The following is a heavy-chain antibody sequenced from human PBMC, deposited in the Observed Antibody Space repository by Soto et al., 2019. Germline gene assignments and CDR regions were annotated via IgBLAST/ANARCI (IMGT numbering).Heavy chain of an antibody. CDR1: GYNFNNYE. J-gene: IGHJ4*02. D-gene: IGHD1-26*01. V-gene: IGHV1-8*01. CDR3: ARRRGESCYGLDY. Sequence: QVQLLQSGAEVKKPGASVKFSCKASGYNFNNYEINWVRQAPAQGLEWMGRMKGYSGNPLYAQNFQGRLTLTRDTSTNTAYLELTSLAYEDTAIYFCARRRGESCYGLDYWGQGTLVIVSS. CDR2: MKGYSGNP.